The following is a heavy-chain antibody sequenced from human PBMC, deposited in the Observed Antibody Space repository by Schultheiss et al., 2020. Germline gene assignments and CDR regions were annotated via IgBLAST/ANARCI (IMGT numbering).Heavy chain of an antibody. CDR2: IYYSGST. J-gene: IGHJ6*02. V-gene: IGHV4-59*01. CDR3: ARALFGNGMDV. Sequence: SQTLSLTCTVSGGSISSYYWSWIRQPPGKGLEWIGSIYYSGSTNYNPSLKSRVTISVDTSKNQFSLKLSSVTAADTAVYYCARALFGNGMDVWGQGTTVTVSS. CDR1: GGSISSYY. D-gene: IGHD3-3*01.